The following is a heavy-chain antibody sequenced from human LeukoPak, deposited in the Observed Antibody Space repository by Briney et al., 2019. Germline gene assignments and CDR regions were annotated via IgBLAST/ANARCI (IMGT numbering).Heavy chain of an antibody. CDR1: GDSVSSTTFY. J-gene: IGHJ4*02. CDR2: THYSGNT. V-gene: IGHV4-39*07. D-gene: IGHD3-10*01. CDR3: ARRLTMVLPGEEY. Sequence: SETLSLTCVVSGDSVSSTTFYWGWIRQPPGKGLEWIGTTHYSGNTYYNPSLKSRVTISVDTSNNWFSLKLSSVTAADTAVYYCARRLTMVLPGEEYWGQGTLVTVSS.